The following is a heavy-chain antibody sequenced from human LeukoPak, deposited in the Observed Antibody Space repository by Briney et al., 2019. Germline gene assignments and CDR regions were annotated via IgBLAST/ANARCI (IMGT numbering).Heavy chain of an antibody. Sequence: PGGSLRLSCTVSGFIVSTNYMSWVRQAPGKGLEWVSVIYSDNNTYYADSVKGRFTISRDNSKNTLYLQMNSLRAEDTAIYYCARDNDSGYDPDYYYYGMDVWGQGTTVTVSS. V-gene: IGHV3-66*01. J-gene: IGHJ6*02. CDR1: GFIVSTNY. CDR3: ARDNDSGYDPDYYYYGMDV. D-gene: IGHD5-12*01. CDR2: IYSDNNT.